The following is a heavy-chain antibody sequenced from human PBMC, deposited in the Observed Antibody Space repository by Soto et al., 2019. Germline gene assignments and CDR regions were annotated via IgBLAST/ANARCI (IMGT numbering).Heavy chain of an antibody. D-gene: IGHD2-15*01. J-gene: IGHJ4*02. CDR3: AKEGSAYSRFDY. Sequence: EVQLLESGGGLVQPGGSLRLSCAASGFTFSSYARNWVRQAPGKGLEWVSAISGSGHSTYYADSVKGRFTISRDNSKNTLYLQMNSLRAEDTAVYYCAKEGSAYSRFDYWGQGTLVTVSS. CDR2: ISGSGHST. CDR1: GFTFSSYA. V-gene: IGHV3-23*01.